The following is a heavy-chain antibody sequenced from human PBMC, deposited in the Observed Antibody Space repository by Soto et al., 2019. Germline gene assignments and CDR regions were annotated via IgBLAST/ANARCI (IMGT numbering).Heavy chain of an antibody. Sequence: PSETLSLTCTVSGGSISSSSYYWGWIRQPPGKGLEWIGSIYYSGSTYYNPSLKSRVTISVGTSKNQFSLKLSSVTAADTAVYYCAALSRGEKAWYAFDIWGQGTMVTVSS. J-gene: IGHJ3*02. V-gene: IGHV4-39*01. CDR2: IYYSGST. CDR3: AALSRGEKAWYAFDI. CDR1: GGSISSSSYY. D-gene: IGHD3-10*01.